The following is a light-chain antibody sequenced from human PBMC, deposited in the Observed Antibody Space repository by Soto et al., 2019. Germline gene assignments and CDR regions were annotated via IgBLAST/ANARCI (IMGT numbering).Light chain of an antibody. CDR2: GAS. V-gene: IGKV3-20*01. J-gene: IGKJ5*01. CDR1: QSVRSGY. CDR3: QHFGGTTFT. Sequence: EIVLTQSPATLSSFPGDRVTLSCRASQSVRSGYFAWYQQKPGQAPRLLISGASTRATGIPDRFSGSGSGTHFTLTISRLEPGDFAVYYCQHFGGTTFTFGQGTRLEIK.